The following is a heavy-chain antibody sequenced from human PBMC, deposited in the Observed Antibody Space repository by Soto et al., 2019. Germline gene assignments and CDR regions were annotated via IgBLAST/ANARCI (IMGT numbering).Heavy chain of an antibody. D-gene: IGHD6-19*01. V-gene: IGHV6-1*01. CDR3: ARDISLAVAGYYYYYGMDV. CDR2: TYYRSKWYN. CDR1: GDSVSSNSAA. Sequence: PSQTLSLTCAISGDSVSSNSAAWNCIRQSPSRGLEWLERTYYRSKWYNDYAVSVKSRITINPDTSKNQFSLQLNSVTPEDTAVYYCARDISLAVAGYYYYYGMDVWGQGTTVTVSS. J-gene: IGHJ6*02.